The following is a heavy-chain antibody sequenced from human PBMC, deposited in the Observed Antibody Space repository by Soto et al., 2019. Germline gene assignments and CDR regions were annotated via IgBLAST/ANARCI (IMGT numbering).Heavy chain of an antibody. D-gene: IGHD6-13*01. CDR3: ARERQSSWAFSSQPSLAVDY. CDR2: ISSSGSTI. J-gene: IGHJ4*02. V-gene: IGHV3-11*01. Sequence: KPGGSLRLSCAASGFTFSGYYMNWIRQAPGKGLEWVSYISSSGSTIYYADSVKGRFTISRDNAKNSLYRQMNSLRAEDTAVYYCARERQSSWAFSSQPSLAVDYWGQGT. CDR1: GFTFSGYY.